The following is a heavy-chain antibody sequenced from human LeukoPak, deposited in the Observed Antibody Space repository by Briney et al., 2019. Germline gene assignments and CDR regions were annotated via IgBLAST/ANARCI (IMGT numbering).Heavy chain of an antibody. CDR3: ARADTHHIHSSSWHFDF. Sequence: PSETLSLTCTVSGGSISIYYWSWPRQPPGKGLEWIGYISYSGRTKYNPSLKSRVTMSVDTSKNQFSLKVTSVTAADTAVYYCARADTHHIHSSSWHFDFWGQGTLVSVSS. CDR2: ISYSGRT. D-gene: IGHD6-13*01. V-gene: IGHV4-59*01. J-gene: IGHJ4*02. CDR1: GGSISIYY.